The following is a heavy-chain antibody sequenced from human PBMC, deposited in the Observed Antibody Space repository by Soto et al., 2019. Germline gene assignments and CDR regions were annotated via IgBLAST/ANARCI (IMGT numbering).Heavy chain of an antibody. CDR3: AKNGRFLEWLLMGLIDY. D-gene: IGHD3-3*01. Sequence: EVQLLESGGGLVQPGGSLRLSCAASGFTFSSYAMSWVRQAPGKGLEWVSAISGSGGSTYYADSVKGRFTISRDNSKNTLYLQMNSLRAKDTAVYYCAKNGRFLEWLLMGLIDYWGQGTLVTVSS. J-gene: IGHJ4*02. V-gene: IGHV3-23*01. CDR1: GFTFSSYA. CDR2: ISGSGGST.